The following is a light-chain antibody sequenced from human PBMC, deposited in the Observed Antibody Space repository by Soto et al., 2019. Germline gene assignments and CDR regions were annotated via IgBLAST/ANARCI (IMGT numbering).Light chain of an antibody. J-gene: IGKJ1*01. CDR2: GAS. Sequence: DIVLTQSPGTLSLSPGERATVSCRASQSVSSSSVAWYQQKPGQAPRLLIYGASSRGAGIPDRFSGSGSGTDFSLTISRLEPEDSAVYYCQQFVTSRWTFGQGTRVEIK. CDR3: QQFVTSRWT. CDR1: QSVSSSS. V-gene: IGKV3-20*01.